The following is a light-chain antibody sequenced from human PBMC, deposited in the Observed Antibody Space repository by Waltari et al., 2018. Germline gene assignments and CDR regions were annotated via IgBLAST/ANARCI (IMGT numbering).Light chain of an antibody. V-gene: IGLV1-47*01. CDR2: RNN. Sequence: QSVLTQPPSASGAPGQGVTIPCSGRSSDIGSNYVNWFQQIPGTAPKLLIYRNNRRPSGVPDRFSGSKSGTSASLAISGLRSEDETDYYCAAWDDNLRLWVFGGGTMLTVL. CDR3: AAWDDNLRLWV. CDR1: SSDIGSNY. J-gene: IGLJ3*02.